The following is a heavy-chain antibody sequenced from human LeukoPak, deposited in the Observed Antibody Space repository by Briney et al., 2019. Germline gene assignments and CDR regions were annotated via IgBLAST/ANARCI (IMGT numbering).Heavy chain of an antibody. V-gene: IGHV4-34*01. D-gene: IGHD6-19*01. Sequence: SETLSLTCAVYGGSFSGYYWSWIRQPPGKGLEWIGEINHSGSTNYNPSLKSRVTISVDTSKNQFSLKLSSVTAADTAVYYCARGSVAGIVFNYWGQGTLVTVSS. CDR3: ARGSVAGIVFNY. CDR2: INHSGST. CDR1: GGSFSGYY. J-gene: IGHJ4*02.